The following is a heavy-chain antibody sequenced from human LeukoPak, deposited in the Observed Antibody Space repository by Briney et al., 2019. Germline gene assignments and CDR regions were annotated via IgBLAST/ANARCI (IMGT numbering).Heavy chain of an antibody. J-gene: IGHJ4*02. CDR2: INPHSRGT. CDR1: GFTFTGYY. V-gene: IGHV1-2*02. CDR3: VREGNELLSKNFDY. Sequence: ASVKLSCKASGFTFTGYYVHWVRQAAGQGLEGMGYINPHSRGTHSPQKFQGRVTMTTDTSISAAYMELSSLISDGTAMYYCVREGNELLSKNFDYWGQGTLVTVSS. D-gene: IGHD2-21*02.